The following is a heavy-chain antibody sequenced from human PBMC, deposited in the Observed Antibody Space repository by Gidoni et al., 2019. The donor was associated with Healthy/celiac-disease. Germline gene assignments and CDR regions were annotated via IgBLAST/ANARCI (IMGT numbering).Heavy chain of an antibody. V-gene: IGHV4-4*02. CDR2: IYHSGST. D-gene: IGHD2-2*01. CDR1: GGPISSSNW. CDR3: ARDCHLPDQLPHYYYYMDV. Sequence: QVQLQESGPGLVKPSGTLSLTCAVSGGPISSSNWWSWVRQPPGKGLEWIGEIYHSGSTNYNPSLKSRVTISVDKSKNQFSLKLSSVTAADTAVYYCARDCHLPDQLPHYYYYMDVWGKGTTVTVSS. J-gene: IGHJ6*03.